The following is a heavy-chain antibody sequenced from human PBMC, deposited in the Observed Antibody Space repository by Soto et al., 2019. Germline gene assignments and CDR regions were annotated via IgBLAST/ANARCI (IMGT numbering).Heavy chain of an antibody. V-gene: IGHV4-61*01. Sequence: SETLSLTCTVSGGSVSSGSYYWSWIRQPPGKGLECIGYIYYSGSTNYNPSLKSRVTISVDTSKNQFSLKLSSVTAADTAVYYCASRQSDYDFWSGYGLDVWGQGTTVT. CDR2: IYYSGST. CDR1: GGSVSSGSYY. D-gene: IGHD3-3*01. J-gene: IGHJ6*02. CDR3: ASRQSDYDFWSGYGLDV.